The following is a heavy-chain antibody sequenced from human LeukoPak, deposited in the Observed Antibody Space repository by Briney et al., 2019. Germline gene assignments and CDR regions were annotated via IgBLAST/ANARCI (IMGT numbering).Heavy chain of an antibody. CDR2: IYYSGST. V-gene: IGHV4-39*07. Sequence: KPSQTLSLTCTVSGGSISSSSYYWGWIRQPPGKGLEWIGSIYYSGSTFYNPSLKSRVTISVDTSKNQFSLKLSSVTAADTAVYYCARGRGGYCSSTSCLEIDAFDIWGQGTMVTVSS. D-gene: IGHD2-2*01. CDR1: GGSISSSSYY. J-gene: IGHJ3*02. CDR3: ARGRGGYCSSTSCLEIDAFDI.